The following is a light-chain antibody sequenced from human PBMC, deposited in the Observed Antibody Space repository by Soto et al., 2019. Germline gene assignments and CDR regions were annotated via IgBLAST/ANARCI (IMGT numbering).Light chain of an antibody. V-gene: IGLV2-14*03. CDR1: NSDVGSSNS. J-gene: IGLJ1*01. CDR2: DVN. CDR3: SSYTNNSPNCV. Sequence: QSVLTQPASVSGSPGQSITISCTGTNSDVGSSNSVSWYQHHPGKAPKLIIYDVNSRPSGVSNRFSGSKSGNTASLTISGLQVEVEADYYCSSYTNNSPNCVFGTGTKVTVL.